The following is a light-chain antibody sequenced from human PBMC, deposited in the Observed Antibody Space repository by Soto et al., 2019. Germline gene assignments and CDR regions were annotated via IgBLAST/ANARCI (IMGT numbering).Light chain of an antibody. Sequence: QSALTQPPSASGSPGQSVTISCTGTSSDVGGYYYVSWYQQHPGKAPKLIIYEVSKRPSGVPDRFSGSKSGNTASLTVSGLQPEDEADYYCCSYAGRSTWDVVFGGGTKLTVL. CDR2: EVS. CDR1: SSDVGGYYY. V-gene: IGLV2-8*01. CDR3: CSYAGRSTWDVV. J-gene: IGLJ2*01.